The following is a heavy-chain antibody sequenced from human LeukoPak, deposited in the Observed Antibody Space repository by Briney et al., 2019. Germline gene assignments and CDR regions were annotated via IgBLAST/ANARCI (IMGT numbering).Heavy chain of an antibody. V-gene: IGHV4-61*02. CDR1: GGSISSGNYY. CDR3: ARMYSGNYWDAFDI. D-gene: IGHD1-26*01. Sequence: ASQTLSLTCTVSGGSISSGNYYWSWIRQPAGKGLECIGRIYTNGNTNYNPSLKSRVTISVDTSKNQFSLKLSSVTAADTAMYYCARMYSGNYWDAFDIWGQGTMVTVSS. J-gene: IGHJ3*02. CDR2: IYTNGNT.